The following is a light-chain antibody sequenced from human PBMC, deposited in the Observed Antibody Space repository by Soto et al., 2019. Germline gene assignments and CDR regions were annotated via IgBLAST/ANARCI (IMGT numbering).Light chain of an antibody. CDR2: RAS. CDR1: QSVSIN. Sequence: EIVMTQSPATLSASPGESATLSCRASQSVSINSAWYQHKPGQAPRRLIYRASTWATGIPARFSGSGSGTEFTLTISSLQSEDFAIYYCQQYNNWPWTFGQGTKVEIK. V-gene: IGKV3-15*01. J-gene: IGKJ1*01. CDR3: QQYNNWPWT.